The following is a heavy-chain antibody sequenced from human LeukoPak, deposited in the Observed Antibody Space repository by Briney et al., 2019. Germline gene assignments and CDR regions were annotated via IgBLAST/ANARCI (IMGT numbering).Heavy chain of an antibody. V-gene: IGHV3-23*01. CDR3: AKDSSSGWSLDY. Sequence: PGGSLRLSCAASGFAFSSYAMSWVRQAPGKGLEWVSAISGSGGSTYYADSVKGRFTISRDNSKNTLYLQMNSLRAEDTAVYYCAKDSSSGWSLDYWGQGTLVTVSS. CDR2: ISGSGGST. CDR1: GFAFSSYA. D-gene: IGHD6-19*01. J-gene: IGHJ4*02.